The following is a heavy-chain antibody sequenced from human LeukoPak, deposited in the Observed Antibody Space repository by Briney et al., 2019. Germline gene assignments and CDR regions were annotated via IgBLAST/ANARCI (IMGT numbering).Heavy chain of an antibody. V-gene: IGHV1-46*01. Sequence: ASVKVSCKASGYTFTSYYMHWVRQAPGQGLEWMGIINSSGGSTSYAQKFQGRVTMTRDMSTSTAYMELSSLRSEDTAVYYCARERGYSSSWSLFDYWGQGTLVTVSS. J-gene: IGHJ4*02. D-gene: IGHD6-13*01. CDR2: INSSGGST. CDR1: GYTFTSYY. CDR3: ARERGYSSSWSLFDY.